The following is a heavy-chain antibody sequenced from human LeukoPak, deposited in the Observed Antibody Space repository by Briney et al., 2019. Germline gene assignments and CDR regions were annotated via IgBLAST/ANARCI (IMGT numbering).Heavy chain of an antibody. V-gene: IGHV3-30*18. CDR2: ISYDGSNK. D-gene: IGHD2-15*01. Sequence: GGSLRLSCAASGFTISSYWMSWVRQDPGKGLEWVAVISYDGSNKYYADSVKGRFTISRDNSKNTLYLQMNSLRAEDTAVYYCAKDQNAKVIGYCSGGSCGEFNWFDPWGQGTLVTVSS. CDR3: AKDQNAKVIGYCSGGSCGEFNWFDP. CDR1: GFTISSYW. J-gene: IGHJ5*02.